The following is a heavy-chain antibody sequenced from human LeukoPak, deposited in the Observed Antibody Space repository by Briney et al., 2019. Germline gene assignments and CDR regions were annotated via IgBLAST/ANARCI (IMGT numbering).Heavy chain of an antibody. D-gene: IGHD1-1*01. J-gene: IGHJ6*02. CDR1: GGSISGYY. CDR2: LYYSGST. Sequence: PSETLSLTCTVSGGSISGYYWSWIRQPPGKGLEWIGYLYYSGSTNYNPSLKSRVTISVDTSKNRISLKLSSVTAADTATYYCAGSKLERGYYYGLDVWGQGTTVTVS. V-gene: IGHV4-59*01. CDR3: AGSKLERGYYYGLDV.